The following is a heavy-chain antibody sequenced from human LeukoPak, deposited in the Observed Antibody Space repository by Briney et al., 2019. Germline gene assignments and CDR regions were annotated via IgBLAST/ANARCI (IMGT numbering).Heavy chain of an antibody. CDR3: ASGPKPSYDRGDAFDI. CDR2: IYYSGST. D-gene: IGHD3-22*01. V-gene: IGHV4-39*01. CDR1: GGSISSSSYY. Sequence: SETLSLTCTVSGGSISSSSYYWGWIRQPPGKGLEWIGSIYYSGSTYYNPSLKSRVTISVETSKNQFSLKLSSVTAADTAVYYCASGPKPSYDRGDAFDIWGQGTMVTVSS. J-gene: IGHJ3*02.